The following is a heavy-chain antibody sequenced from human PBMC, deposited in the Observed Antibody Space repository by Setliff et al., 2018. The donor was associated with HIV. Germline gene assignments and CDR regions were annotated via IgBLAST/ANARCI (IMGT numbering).Heavy chain of an antibody. D-gene: IGHD2-15*01. V-gene: IGHV4-61*09. J-gene: IGHJ5*02. CDR2: ISTGGAT. CDR1: GGSISSGSYY. Sequence: PSETLSLTCTVSGGSISSGSYYWNWIRQPAGKGLEWVGQISTGGATDYNSSLKSRVTISLDKSKNQFSLRLNSVTAADTAVYYCARHEGYLYDGSRYFGRFDPWGQGTLVTVSS. CDR3: ARHEGYLYDGSRYFGRFDP.